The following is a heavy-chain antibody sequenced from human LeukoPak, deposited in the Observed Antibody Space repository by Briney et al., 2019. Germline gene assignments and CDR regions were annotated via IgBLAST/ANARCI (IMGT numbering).Heavy chain of an antibody. J-gene: IGHJ4*02. V-gene: IGHV1-8*03. CDR3: ARNGPPFEFDY. Sequence: ASVKVSCKASGYTFTSYDINWVRQATGQGLEWMGWMNPNSGNTGYAQKFQDRVTITRNTSISTAYMELNSLRSEDTAVYYCARNGPPFEFDYWGQGTLVTVSS. CDR2: MNPNSGNT. CDR1: GYTFTSYD.